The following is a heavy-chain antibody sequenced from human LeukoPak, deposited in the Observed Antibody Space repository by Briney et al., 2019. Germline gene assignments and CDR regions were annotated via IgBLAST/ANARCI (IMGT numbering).Heavy chain of an antibody. D-gene: IGHD5-12*01. V-gene: IGHV1-18*01. CDR2: ISAYNGNT. Sequence: ASVKVSCMASGYTFTSYGISWVRQAPGQGLEWMGWISAYNGNTNYAQKLQGRVTMTTDTSTSTAYMELRSLRSDDTAVYYCASGKWLRPLDAFDIWGQGTMVTVSS. J-gene: IGHJ3*02. CDR3: ASGKWLRPLDAFDI. CDR1: GYTFTSYG.